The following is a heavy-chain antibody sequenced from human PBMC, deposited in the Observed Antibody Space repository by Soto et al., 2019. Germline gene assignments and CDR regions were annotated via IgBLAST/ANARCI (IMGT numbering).Heavy chain of an antibody. CDR3: ARDQTSYYDFWSGYYTGPWFDP. D-gene: IGHD3-3*01. CDR1: SGSISSSNW. J-gene: IGHJ5*02. V-gene: IGHV4-4*02. Sequence: SETLSLTCAVSSGSISSSNWWSWVRQPPGKGLEWIGDIYHSGSTNYNPSLKSRVTISVDTSKNQFSLKLSSVTAADTAVYYCARDQTSYYDFWSGYYTGPWFDPWGQGTLVTVSS. CDR2: IYHSGST.